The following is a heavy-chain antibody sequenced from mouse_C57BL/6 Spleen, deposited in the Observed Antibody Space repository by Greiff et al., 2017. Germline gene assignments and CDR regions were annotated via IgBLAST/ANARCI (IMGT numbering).Heavy chain of an antibody. J-gene: IGHJ3*01. CDR1: GYTFTSYW. CDR2: IDPSDSYT. Sequence: QVQLQQPGAELVMPGASVKLSCKASGYTFTSYWMHWVKQRPGQGLEWIGEIDPSDSYTNYNQKFKGKSTLTVDKSSSTAYMQLSSLTSEDSAVYYCARFDGYHPAWFADWGQGTLVTVSA. V-gene: IGHV1-69*01. D-gene: IGHD2-3*01. CDR3: ARFDGYHPAWFAD.